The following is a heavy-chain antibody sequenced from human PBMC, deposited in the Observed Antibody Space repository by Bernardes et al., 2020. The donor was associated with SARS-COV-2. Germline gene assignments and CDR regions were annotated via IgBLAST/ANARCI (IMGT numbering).Heavy chain of an antibody. CDR1: GFTFSSYS. D-gene: IGHD3-10*01. Sequence: GGSLRLSCAASGFTFSSYSMNWVRQAPGKGLEWVSSISSSSSYIYYADSVKGRFTISRDNAKNSLYLQMNSLRAEDTAVYYCAREGDRGLYGMDVWGQGTTVTVSS. V-gene: IGHV3-21*01. CDR2: ISSSSSYI. J-gene: IGHJ6*02. CDR3: AREGDRGLYGMDV.